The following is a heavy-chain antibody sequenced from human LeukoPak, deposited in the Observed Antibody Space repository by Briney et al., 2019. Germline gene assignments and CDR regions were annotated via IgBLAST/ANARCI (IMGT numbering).Heavy chain of an antibody. Sequence: PSETLSLTCAVYGGSFSGYYWSWIRQPPGKGLEWIGEINHSGSTNYNPSLKSRVTISVDTSKNQFSLKLSSVTAADTAVYYCARSIRGYSSGWYYFDYWGQGTLVTVSS. CDR3: ARSIRGYSSGWYYFDY. CDR2: INHSGST. CDR1: GGSFSGYY. V-gene: IGHV4-34*01. J-gene: IGHJ4*02. D-gene: IGHD6-19*01.